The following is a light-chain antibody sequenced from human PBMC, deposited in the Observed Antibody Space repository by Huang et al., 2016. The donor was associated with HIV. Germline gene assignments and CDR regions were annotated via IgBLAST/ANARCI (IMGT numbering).Light chain of an antibody. Sequence: IVLTQSPGTLSLSPGERATLSCRASQSINSNYLAWYQQKLGQAPRLLIYGASSRATGIPDRFSGSGSGTDFTFTSSRLEPEDFAVYYCQQYGSSPWTFGQGTNVEIK. V-gene: IGKV3-20*01. CDR3: QQYGSSPWT. J-gene: IGKJ1*01. CDR1: QSINSNY. CDR2: GAS.